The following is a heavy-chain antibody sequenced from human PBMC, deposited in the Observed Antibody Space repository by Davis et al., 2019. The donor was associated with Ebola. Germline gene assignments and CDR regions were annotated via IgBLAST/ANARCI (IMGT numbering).Heavy chain of an antibody. CDR3: ARGPIFDY. Sequence: SETLSLTCNVSGASISSEYFSWTWVRQPAGKGLEWVGHIYTNGGTKYNPSLESRVTISLDTSNNQFSLRLHSVTAADTAMYFCARGPIFDYWGQGIVVTVSS. J-gene: IGHJ4*02. D-gene: IGHD3-3*02. CDR1: GASISSEYFS. CDR2: IYTNGGT. V-gene: IGHV4-61*09.